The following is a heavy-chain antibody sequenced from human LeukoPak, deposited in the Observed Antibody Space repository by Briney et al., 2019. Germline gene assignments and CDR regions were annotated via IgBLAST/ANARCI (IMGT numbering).Heavy chain of an antibody. CDR3: ARVWRGYYTFDY. D-gene: IGHD3-3*01. J-gene: IGHJ4*02. CDR1: GFTFSSYS. Sequence: GGSLRRSCAASGFTFSSYSMNWVRQAPGKGLEWVSSISSSSSYIYYADSVKGRFTISRDNAKNSLYLQMNSLRAEDTAVYYCARVWRGYYTFDYWGQGTLVTVSS. CDR2: ISSSSSYI. V-gene: IGHV3-21*01.